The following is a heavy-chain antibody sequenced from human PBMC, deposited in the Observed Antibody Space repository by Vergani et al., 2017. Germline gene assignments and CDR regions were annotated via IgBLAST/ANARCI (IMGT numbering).Heavy chain of an antibody. Sequence: EVQLVESGGGLVKPGGSLRLSCAASGFTFSSYSMTWVRQAPGKGLEWVSTISSDGGSTYYADSVKGRFTISRDNSKNTLSLQMNSLTAEVTAIYYCAGPQGTSAYYYGGFDYWGQGILVTVSS. CDR2: ISSDGGST. V-gene: IGHV3-23*04. D-gene: IGHD3-22*01. J-gene: IGHJ4*02. CDR1: GFTFSSYS. CDR3: AGPQGTSAYYYGGFDY.